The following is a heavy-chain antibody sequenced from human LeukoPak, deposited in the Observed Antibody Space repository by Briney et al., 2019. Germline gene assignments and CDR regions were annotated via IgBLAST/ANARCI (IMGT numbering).Heavy chain of an antibody. Sequence: SETLSLTCTVSGGSISSYYWSWIRQPPGKGLEWIGYVYYSGSTNYNPSLKSRVTISVDTSKNQFSLKLSSVTAADTAVYYGARAAAVVLFDYWGQGTLVTVSS. CDR1: GGSISSYY. J-gene: IGHJ4*02. CDR2: VYYSGST. CDR3: ARAAAVVLFDY. V-gene: IGHV4-59*01. D-gene: IGHD6-13*01.